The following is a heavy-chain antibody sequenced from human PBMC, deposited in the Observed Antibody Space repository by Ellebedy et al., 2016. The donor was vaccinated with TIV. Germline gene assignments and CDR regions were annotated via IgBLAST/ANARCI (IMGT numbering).Heavy chain of an antibody. J-gene: IGHJ4*02. CDR1: GFTFNNYA. Sequence: GESLKISCAASGFTFNNYAMAWVRQAPGKGLEWVSTITGSGVKTYYADSAKGRFTISRDNSKRTVDLQMNSLRAEDTGIYFCAKDRTSGDGYWVFDNWGQGTLVSVSS. V-gene: IGHV3-23*01. D-gene: IGHD5-18*01. CDR2: ITGSGVKT. CDR3: AKDRTSGDGYWVFDN.